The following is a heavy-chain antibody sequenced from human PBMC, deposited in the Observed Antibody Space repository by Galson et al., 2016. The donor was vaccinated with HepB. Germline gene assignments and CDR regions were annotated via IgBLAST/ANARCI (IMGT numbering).Heavy chain of an antibody. CDR2: INAGNGNT. J-gene: IGHJ5*02. CDR3: ARGIAVEPTANWFDP. V-gene: IGHV1-3*01. CDR1: GYTFTTYA. D-gene: IGHD2-2*01. Sequence: SVKVSCKASGYTFTTYAMHWVRQVPGQRLEWMGLINAGNGNTKYSQKFQGRVTITRDTSATTAYMELSNLRSEDTAVDYCARGIAVEPTANWFDPWGQGSLVTVSS.